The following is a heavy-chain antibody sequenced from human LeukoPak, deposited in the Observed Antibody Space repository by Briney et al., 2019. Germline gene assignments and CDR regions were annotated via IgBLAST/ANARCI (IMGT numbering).Heavy chain of an antibody. V-gene: IGHV4-39*01. CDR2: IYYSGST. Sequence: SETLSLTCTVSDDSISSKSFYWGWIRQPPGKGLEWIGSIYYSGSTYYKPSLKSRVTISVDASKNQFSLKLSSVTAADTAVYYCARHAYSNYISYYYYYMDVWGKGTTVTVSS. CDR3: ARHAYSNYISYYYYYMDV. D-gene: IGHD4-11*01. CDR1: DDSISSKSFY. J-gene: IGHJ6*03.